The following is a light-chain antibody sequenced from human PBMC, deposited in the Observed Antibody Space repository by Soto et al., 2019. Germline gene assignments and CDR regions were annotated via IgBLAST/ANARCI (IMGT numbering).Light chain of an antibody. J-gene: IGKJ4*01. V-gene: IGKV3-11*01. Sequence: EVVLTQSPDTLSLSPGGSATLSCRASQSVSSYLAWYQQRPGQALRLLIYDVSKRATGFPARFIGSGSGTDFTLTINSLEPEDFAIYFCHQRSNWPLTFGGGTKLEIK. CDR1: QSVSSY. CDR3: HQRSNWPLT. CDR2: DVS.